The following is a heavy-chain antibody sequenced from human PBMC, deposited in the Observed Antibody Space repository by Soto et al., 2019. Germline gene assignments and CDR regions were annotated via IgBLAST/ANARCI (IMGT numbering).Heavy chain of an antibody. CDR2: ISSSSSYI. CDR3: ARCGPSANVLRYLDWCAGAFDL. CDR1: GFTFSSYS. J-gene: IGHJ3*01. V-gene: IGHV3-21*01. Sequence: GGSLRLSCAASGFTFSSYSMNWVRQAPGKGLEWVSSISSSSSYIYYADSVKGRFTISRGNAKNSLYLQMNSLRAEDTAVYYCARCGPSANVLRYLDWCAGAFDLWGQGTMVTVSS. D-gene: IGHD3-9*01.